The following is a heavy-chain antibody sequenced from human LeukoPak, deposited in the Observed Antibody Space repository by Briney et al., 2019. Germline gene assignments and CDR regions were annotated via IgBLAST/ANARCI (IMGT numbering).Heavy chain of an antibody. D-gene: IGHD5-12*01. J-gene: IGHJ4*02. CDR1: GYTFTGYY. Sequence: ASVKVSCKASGYTFTGYYMHWVRQAPGQGLEWMGWINPNSGGTNYAQKFQGRVTMTRDTSISTAYMELSRLRSDDTAVHYCATSSDIVATGFLNFDYWGQGTLVTVSS. CDR2: INPNSGGT. CDR3: ATSSDIVATGFLNFDY. V-gene: IGHV1-2*02.